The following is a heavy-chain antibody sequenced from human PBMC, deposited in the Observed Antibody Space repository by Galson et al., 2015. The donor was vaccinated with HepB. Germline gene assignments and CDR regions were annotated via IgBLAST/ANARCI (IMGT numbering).Heavy chain of an antibody. CDR2: INAGNGNT. D-gene: IGHD3-10*01. CDR3: ARDGAGGSGSYPYFDY. V-gene: IGHV1-3*01. J-gene: IGHJ4*02. Sequence: SVKVSCKASGYTFTSYAMHWVRQAPGQRLEWMGWINAGNGNTKYSQKFQGRVTITRDTSASTAYMELSSLRSEDTAVYYCARDGAGGSGSYPYFDYWGQGTLVTVSS. CDR1: GYTFTSYA.